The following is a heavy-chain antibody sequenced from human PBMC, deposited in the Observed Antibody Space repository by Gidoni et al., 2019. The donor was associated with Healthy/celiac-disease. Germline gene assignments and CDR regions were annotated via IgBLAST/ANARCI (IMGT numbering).Heavy chain of an antibody. D-gene: IGHD6-19*01. Sequence: QVQLVESGGGVVQPGRSLRLSCAASGFTFSSYGMPWVRQAPGKGLEWVAVIWYDGSNKYYADSVKGRFTISRDNSKNTLYLQMNSLRAEDTAVYYCARDNGDGSSGCIDYWGQGTLVTVSS. CDR3: ARDNGDGSSGCIDY. J-gene: IGHJ4*02. CDR2: IWYDGSNK. V-gene: IGHV3-33*01. CDR1: GFTFSSYG.